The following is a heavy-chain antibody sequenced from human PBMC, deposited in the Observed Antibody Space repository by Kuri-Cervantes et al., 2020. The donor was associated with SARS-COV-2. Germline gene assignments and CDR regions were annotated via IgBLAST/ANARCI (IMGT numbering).Heavy chain of an antibody. D-gene: IGHD1-1*01. CDR1: GFNFSRTD. CDR3: AKSEGTPGLKY. CDR2: ISGSGDSV. Sequence: GGSLRLSCAASGFNFSRTDMHWVRQAPGKGLEWVSAISGSGDSVYFADSVKGRFTISRDNSKNTVFLQMDSLRAADTAVYYCAKSEGTPGLKYWGQGTLVTVSS. J-gene: IGHJ4*02. V-gene: IGHV3-23*01.